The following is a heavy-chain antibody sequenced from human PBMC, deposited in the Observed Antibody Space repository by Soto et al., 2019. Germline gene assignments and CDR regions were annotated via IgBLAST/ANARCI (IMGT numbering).Heavy chain of an antibody. D-gene: IGHD3-10*01. CDR3: ARMGVFAYAFDI. CDR1: GGSISSSSYY. Sequence: SETLSLTCTVSGGSISSSSYYWGWIRQPPGKGLEWIGSIYYSGSTYYNPSLKSRVTISVDTSKNQFSLKLSSVTAADTAVYYCARMGVFAYAFDIWCQGTMVTVSS. CDR2: IYYSGST. J-gene: IGHJ3*02. V-gene: IGHV4-39*01.